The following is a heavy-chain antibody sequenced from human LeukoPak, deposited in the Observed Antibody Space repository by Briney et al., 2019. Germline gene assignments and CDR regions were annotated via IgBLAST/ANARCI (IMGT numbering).Heavy chain of an antibody. CDR1: GFTFSTYG. CDR2: IRYDGSNK. CDR3: ARDPERYYDSSGYYH. D-gene: IGHD3-22*01. J-gene: IGHJ5*02. Sequence: GGSLRLSCAASGFTFSTYGMHWVRQAPGKGLEWVAFIRYDGSNKYYADSVKGRFTISRDNAKNSLYLQMNSLRAEDTAVYYCARDPERYYDSSGYYHWGQGTLVTVSS. V-gene: IGHV3-30*02.